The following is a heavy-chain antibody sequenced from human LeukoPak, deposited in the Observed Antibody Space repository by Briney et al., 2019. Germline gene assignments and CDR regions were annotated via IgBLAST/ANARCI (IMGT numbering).Heavy chain of an antibody. V-gene: IGHV1-69*13. CDR2: IIPIFGTA. CDR3: ARGIQLWLIDY. D-gene: IGHD5-18*01. CDR1: GCTFSSYA. Sequence: ASVKVSCKASGCTFSSYAISWVRQAPGQGLEWMGGIIPIFGTANYAQKFQGGVTITADESTSTAYMELSSLRSEDTAVYYCARGIQLWLIDYWGQGTLVTVSS. J-gene: IGHJ4*02.